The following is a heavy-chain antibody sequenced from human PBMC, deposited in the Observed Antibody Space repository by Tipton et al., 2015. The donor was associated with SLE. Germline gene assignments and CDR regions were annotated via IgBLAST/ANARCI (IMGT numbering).Heavy chain of an antibody. CDR3: AREDDYGDYYYGMDV. CDR2: ISSSSSTI. CDR1: GFTFSAYS. D-gene: IGHD4-17*01. V-gene: IGHV3-48*01. Sequence: SLRLSCAASGFTFSAYSMNWVRQAPGKGLEWVSYISSSSSTIYYADSVKGRFTISRDNAKNSLYLQMNSLRAEDTAVYYCAREDDYGDYYYGMDVWGQGTTVTVSS. J-gene: IGHJ6*02.